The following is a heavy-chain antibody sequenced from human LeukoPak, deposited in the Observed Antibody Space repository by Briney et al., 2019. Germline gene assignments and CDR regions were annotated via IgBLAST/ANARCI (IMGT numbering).Heavy chain of an antibody. V-gene: IGHV4-59*01. D-gene: IGHD3-22*01. CDR1: GGSISSYY. CDR3: ARMQITNYYDSSGYLDN. Sequence: KPSETLSLTCTVSGGSISSYYWSWIRQPPGKGLEWIGYIYYIGSINYNPSLKSRVTISVDTFKNQFSLKLSSVTDADTAVYYCARMQITNYYDSSGYLDNWGQGTLVTVSS. CDR2: IYYIGSI. J-gene: IGHJ4*02.